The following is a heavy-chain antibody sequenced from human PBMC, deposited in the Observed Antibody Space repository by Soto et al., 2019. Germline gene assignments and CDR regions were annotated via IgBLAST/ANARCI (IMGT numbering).Heavy chain of an antibody. CDR3: ARTKDYSSSLDY. D-gene: IGHD6-6*01. V-gene: IGHV4-31*03. J-gene: IGHJ4*02. CDR1: GGSISSSGYY. CDR2: IYYSGGT. Sequence: QVQLQESGPGLVKPSQTLSLTCTVSGGSISSSGYYWAWIRHHPGKGLEWIGCIYYSGGTSYNPSLKCRLTISVDTSKKQFSLKLSSVTAADTAVYYCARTKDYSSSLDYWGQGILVTVSS.